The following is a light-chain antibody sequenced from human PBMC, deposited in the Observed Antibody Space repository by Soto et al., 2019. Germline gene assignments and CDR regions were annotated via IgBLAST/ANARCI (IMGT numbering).Light chain of an antibody. Sequence: DIQMTQSPSSLSASVGDRVTITCRASQAIRNDLAWYQQKPGRAPKRLIYGSSTLQSGVPSRFSGSGSGTEFTLKISSLQPEDFATYYCLQHNVFPRTFGQGTKV. V-gene: IGKV1-17*01. CDR3: LQHNVFPRT. CDR1: QAIRND. CDR2: GSS. J-gene: IGKJ1*01.